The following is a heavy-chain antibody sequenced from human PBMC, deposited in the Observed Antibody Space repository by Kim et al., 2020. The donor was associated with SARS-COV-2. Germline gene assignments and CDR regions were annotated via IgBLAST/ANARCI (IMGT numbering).Heavy chain of an antibody. CDR3: AADWPRGVINYYYYYGMDV. CDR1: GFTFTSSA. D-gene: IGHD3-10*01. J-gene: IGHJ6*02. Sequence: SVKVSCKASGFTFTSSAVQWVRQARGQRLEWIGWIVVGSGNTNYAQKFQERVTITRDMSTSTAYMELSSLRSEDTAVYYCAADWPRGVINYYYYYGMDVWGQGTTVTVAS. V-gene: IGHV1-58*01. CDR2: IVVGSGNT.